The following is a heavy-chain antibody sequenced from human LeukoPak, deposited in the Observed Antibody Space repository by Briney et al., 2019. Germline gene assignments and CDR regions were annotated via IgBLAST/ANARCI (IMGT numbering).Heavy chain of an antibody. V-gene: IGHV1-69*05. CDR3: ARDAPDIVVVPAARLTAFDI. CDR1: GGTFSSYA. CDR2: IIPIFGTA. Sequence: SVKVSCKASGGTFSSYAISWVRQAPGQGLEWMGGIIPIFGTANYAQKLQGRVTMTTDTSTSTAYMELRSLRSDDTAVYYCARDAPDIVVVPAARLTAFDIWGQGTMVTVSS. D-gene: IGHD2-2*01. J-gene: IGHJ3*02.